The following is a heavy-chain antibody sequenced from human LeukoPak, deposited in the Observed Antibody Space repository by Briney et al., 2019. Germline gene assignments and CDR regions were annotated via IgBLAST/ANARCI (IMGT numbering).Heavy chain of an antibody. CDR3: ARVGSYCSSTSCENMFDY. V-gene: IGHV1-46*01. CDR2: INPTVGDT. D-gene: IGHD2-2*01. Sequence: ASVKVSCKASGYTLTSYYMHWVRQAPGQGLEWMGIINPTVGDTIYAQKFQGRVTMTRDMSTSTVYMELSSLRSDDTAVYYCARVGSYCSSTSCENMFDYWGQGTLVTVSS. CDR1: GYTLTSYY. J-gene: IGHJ4*02.